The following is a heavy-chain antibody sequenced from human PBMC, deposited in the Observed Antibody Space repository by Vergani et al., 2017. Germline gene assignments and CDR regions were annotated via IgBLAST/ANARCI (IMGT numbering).Heavy chain of an antibody. Sequence: QVQLQQWGAGLLKPSETLSLTCAVYGGSFSGYYWSWIRQPPGKGLEWIGEINPSGSTNYNPSLKSRVTISVDTSKNQFSLKLSSVTAADTAVYYCARDPSTGALAGTNWYDPWGQGTLVTVSS. J-gene: IGHJ5*02. D-gene: IGHD6-19*01. CDR3: ARDPSTGALAGTNWYDP. CDR1: GGSFSGYY. V-gene: IGHV4-34*01. CDR2: INPSGST.